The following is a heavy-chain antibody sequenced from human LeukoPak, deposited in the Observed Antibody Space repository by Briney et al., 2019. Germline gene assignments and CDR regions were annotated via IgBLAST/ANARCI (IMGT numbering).Heavy chain of an antibody. Sequence: PGRSLRLSCAASGFSFSSYGMHWVRQAPGKGLEWVSVTSYDGSSKYYADSVKGRFAISRDNSRNTLYLQMDSLRVEDTAVYYCARDAAYNWNYVDYWGQGTLVTVSS. CDR3: ARDAAYNWNYVDY. V-gene: IGHV3-30*09. CDR2: TSYDGSSK. CDR1: GFSFSSYG. J-gene: IGHJ4*02. D-gene: IGHD1-20*01.